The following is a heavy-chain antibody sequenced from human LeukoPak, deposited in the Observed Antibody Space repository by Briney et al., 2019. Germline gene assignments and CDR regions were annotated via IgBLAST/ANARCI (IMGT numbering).Heavy chain of an antibody. CDR1: GYTFTGYY. Sequence: ASVKVSCKASGYTFTGYYMHWVRQAPGQGLEWMGWINPNSGGTNYAQKFRGRVTMTRDTSISTAYMELSRLRSDDTAVYYGASTFMVRGVMVYFDYWGQGTLVTVSS. D-gene: IGHD3-10*01. CDR2: INPNSGGT. CDR3: ASTFMVRGVMVYFDY. J-gene: IGHJ4*02. V-gene: IGHV1-2*02.